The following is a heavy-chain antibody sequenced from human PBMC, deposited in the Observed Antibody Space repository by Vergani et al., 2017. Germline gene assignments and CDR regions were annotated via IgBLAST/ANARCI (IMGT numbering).Heavy chain of an antibody. CDR2: VFHSGSA. V-gene: IGHV4-38-2*02. D-gene: IGHD3-22*01. CDR1: GYSISRGYY. J-gene: IGHJ6*02. Sequence: QVQLQESGPGLVKPSETLSLTCSVSGYSISRGYYWGWIRQPPGKGLEWIATVFHSGSAYYNPSLRRRVTISVETSKNQFSLRLTTLTAADTAVYYCARVRGYYDSSGYYYYYGMDVWGQGTTVTVSS. CDR3: ARVRGYYDSSGYYYYYGMDV.